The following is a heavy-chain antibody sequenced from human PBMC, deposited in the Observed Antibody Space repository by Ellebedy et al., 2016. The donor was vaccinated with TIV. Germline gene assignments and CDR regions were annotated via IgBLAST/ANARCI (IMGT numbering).Heavy chain of an antibody. CDR2: IGGGGATT. CDR3: AKTGGNKMSRGLNWLDS. J-gene: IGHJ5*01. CDR1: GFTFSNYA. Sequence: GESLKISCAASGFTFSNYAMSWVRQAPGKGLEWVSTIGGGGATTYYADSVKGRFAISRDNSKNTLYLQMNSLRPEDTAVFYCAKTGGNKMSRGLNWLDSWGQGTLVTVSS. V-gene: IGHV3-23*01. D-gene: IGHD6-19*01.